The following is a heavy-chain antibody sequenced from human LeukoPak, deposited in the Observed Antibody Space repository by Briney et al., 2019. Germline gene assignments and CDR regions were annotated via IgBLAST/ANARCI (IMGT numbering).Heavy chain of an antibody. CDR2: IIPIFGTA. D-gene: IGHD4-17*01. V-gene: IGHV1-69*05. CDR1: AGTFSSYA. Sequence: GASVKVSCKASAGTFSSYAISWVRQAPGQGLEWMGGIIPIFGTANYAQKFQGRVTITTDESTSTAYMELSSLRSEDTAVYYCSGGTVTTMIFDYWGQGTLVTVSS. CDR3: SGGTVTTMIFDY. J-gene: IGHJ4*02.